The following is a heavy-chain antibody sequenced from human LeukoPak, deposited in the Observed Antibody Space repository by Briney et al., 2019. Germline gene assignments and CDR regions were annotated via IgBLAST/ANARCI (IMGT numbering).Heavy chain of an antibody. CDR1: GFTFSSYS. Sequence: GGSLRLSCAASGFTFSSYSMNWVRQAPGKGLEWVSYISSSSSTIYYADSVKGRFTISRDNAKNSLYLQMNSLRDEDTAVYYCARDATDSSGWSRGTYYFDYWGQGTLVTVSS. J-gene: IGHJ4*02. CDR2: ISSSSSTI. V-gene: IGHV3-48*02. CDR3: ARDATDSSGWSRGTYYFDY. D-gene: IGHD6-19*01.